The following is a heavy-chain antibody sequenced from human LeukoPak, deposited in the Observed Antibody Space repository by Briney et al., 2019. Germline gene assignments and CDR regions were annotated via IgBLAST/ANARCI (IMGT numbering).Heavy chain of an antibody. V-gene: IGHV3-64*04. CDR2: ISSNGDST. D-gene: IGHD1-26*01. CDR3: AKDLTELLPEFFDY. Sequence: GGSLRLSCSVSGFTFSSYAMHWVRQAPGKGLQYVSSISSNGDSTYYADSVKGRFTTSRDNSKNTLYLQMNSLRAEDTAVYYCAKDLTELLPEFFDYWGQGTLVTVSS. J-gene: IGHJ4*02. CDR1: GFTFSSYA.